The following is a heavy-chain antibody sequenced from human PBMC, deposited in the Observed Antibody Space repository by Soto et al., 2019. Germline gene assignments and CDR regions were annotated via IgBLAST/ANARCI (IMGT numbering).Heavy chain of an antibody. V-gene: IGHV4-59*01. J-gene: IGHJ6*02. CDR1: GGSISSYY. Sequence: PSETLSLTCTVSGGSISSYYWSWIRQPPGKGLEWIGYIYYSGSTNYNPSLKSRVTISVDTSKNQFSLKLSSVTAADTAVHYRARDHGRQFVYYGMDVWGQGTTVTVSS. CDR2: IYYSGST. CDR3: ARDHGRQFVYYGMDV. D-gene: IGHD2-8*01.